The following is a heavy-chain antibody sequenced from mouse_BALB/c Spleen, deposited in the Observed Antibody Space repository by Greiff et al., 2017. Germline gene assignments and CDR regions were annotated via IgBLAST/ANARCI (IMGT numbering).Heavy chain of an antibody. D-gene: IGHD1-1*01. CDR1: GYTFTSYV. CDR2: INPYNDGT. J-gene: IGHJ2*01. CDR3: ARSFTTVVAPLDY. Sequence: VQLQQSGPELVKPGASVKMSCKASGYTFTSYVMHWVKQKPGQGLEWIGYINPYNDGTKYNEKFKGKATLTSDKSSSTAYMELSSLTSEDSAVYYCARSFTTVVAPLDYWGQGTTLTVSS. V-gene: IGHV1-14*01.